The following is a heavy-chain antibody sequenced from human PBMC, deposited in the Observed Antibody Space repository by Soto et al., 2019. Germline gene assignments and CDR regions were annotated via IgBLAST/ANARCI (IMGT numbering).Heavy chain of an antibody. V-gene: IGHV3-23*01. CDR1: GSTFSSYA. CDR2: ISGSGGST. Sequence: GSLILSCAASGSTFSSYAMSWVRQAPGKGLEWVSAISGSGGSTYYADSVKGRFTISRDNSKNTLYLQMNSLRAEDTAVYYCAKDLRWFGELSHYFDYWGQGTLVTVSS. J-gene: IGHJ4*02. D-gene: IGHD3-10*01. CDR3: AKDLRWFGELSHYFDY.